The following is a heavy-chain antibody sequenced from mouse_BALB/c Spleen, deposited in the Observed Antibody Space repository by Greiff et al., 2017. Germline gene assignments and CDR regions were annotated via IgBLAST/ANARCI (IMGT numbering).Heavy chain of an antibody. CDR3: ARVPYLLWLRDWYFDV. Sequence: EVQGVESGGGLVQPGGSLKLSCAASGFTFSSYGMSWVRQTPDKRLELVATINSNGGSTYYPDSVKGRFTISRDNAKNTLYLQMSSLKSEDTAMYYCARVPYLLWLRDWYFDVWGAGTTVTVSS. CDR1: GFTFSSYG. V-gene: IGHV5-6-3*01. J-gene: IGHJ1*01. CDR2: INSNGGST. D-gene: IGHD2-2*01.